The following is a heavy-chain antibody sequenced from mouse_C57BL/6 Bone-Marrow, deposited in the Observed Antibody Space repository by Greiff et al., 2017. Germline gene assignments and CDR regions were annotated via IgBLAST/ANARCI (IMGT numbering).Heavy chain of an antibody. Sequence: VQLQQSGAELVRPGSSVKMSCKTSGYTFTSYGINWVKQRPGQGLEWIGYICIGNGYTEYNEKFKGKATLTSDTSSSTAYMQLSSLTSEDSAIYFCANNNDYWGQGTTLTVSS. J-gene: IGHJ2*01. CDR3: ANNNDY. V-gene: IGHV1-58*01. CDR2: ICIGNGYT. CDR1: GYTFTSYG.